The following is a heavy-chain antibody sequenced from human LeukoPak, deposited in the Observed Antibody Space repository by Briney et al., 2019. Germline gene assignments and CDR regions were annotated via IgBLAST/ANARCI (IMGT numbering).Heavy chain of an antibody. D-gene: IGHD2-21*02. J-gene: IGHJ5*02. CDR1: GYTFTSYD. Sequence: GASVKVSCKASGYTFTSYDINWVRQATGQGLEWMGWMNPNSGNTGYAQKFQGSVTMTRNTSISTAYMQLSSLRSEDTAVYYCARKVTAIQNWFDPWGQGTLVTVSS. CDR3: ARKVTAIQNWFDP. V-gene: IGHV1-8*01. CDR2: MNPNSGNT.